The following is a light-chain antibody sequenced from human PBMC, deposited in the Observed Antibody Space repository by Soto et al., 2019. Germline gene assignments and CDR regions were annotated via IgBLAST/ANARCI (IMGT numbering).Light chain of an antibody. J-gene: IGLJ1*01. Sequence: QSALTQPPSTSGTPGQRVTFSCSGGSSNIGSNTVNWYQHLPGTAPKLLIYSNNQRPSGVPDRFSGSKSGTSASLAVSGLQSEDEADYYCAAWDYTLNAYVFGTGTKVTVL. CDR3: AAWDYTLNAYV. CDR1: SSNIGSNT. V-gene: IGLV1-44*01. CDR2: SNN.